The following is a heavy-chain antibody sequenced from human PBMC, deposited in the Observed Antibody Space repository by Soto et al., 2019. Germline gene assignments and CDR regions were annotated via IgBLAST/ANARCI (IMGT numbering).Heavy chain of an antibody. CDR1: GFTFSSYS. D-gene: IGHD6-13*01. CDR3: ARRCIAAAGSIYGMDV. CDR2: ISSSSSYI. V-gene: IGHV3-21*01. Sequence: GGSLRLSCAASGFTFSSYSMNWVRQAPGKGLEWVSSISSSSSYIYYADSVKGRFTISRDNAKNSLYLQMNSLRAEDTAVYYCARRCIAAAGSIYGMDVWGQGTTVTVSS. J-gene: IGHJ6*02.